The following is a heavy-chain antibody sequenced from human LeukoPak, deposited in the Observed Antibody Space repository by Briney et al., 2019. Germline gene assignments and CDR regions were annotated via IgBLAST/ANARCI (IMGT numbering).Heavy chain of an antibody. D-gene: IGHD6-19*01. CDR3: ARASNMAGIVDY. Sequence: PGGSLRLSCAASGFTFSSYGIHWVRQAPGKGLEWVAVIWYDGSNKYYADSVKGRFTISRDNSKNTLYLQMNSLRAEDTAVYYCARASNMAGIVDYWGQGTLVTVSS. J-gene: IGHJ4*02. CDR1: GFTFSSYG. CDR2: IWYDGSNK. V-gene: IGHV3-33*01.